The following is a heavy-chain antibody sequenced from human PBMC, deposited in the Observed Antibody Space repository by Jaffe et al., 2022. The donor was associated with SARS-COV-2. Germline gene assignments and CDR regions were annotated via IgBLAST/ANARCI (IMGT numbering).Heavy chain of an antibody. CDR3: AKDLGEEFDY. D-gene: IGHD2-21*01. CDR2: ISYDGSNK. CDR1: GFTFSSYG. V-gene: IGHV3-30*18. Sequence: QVQLVESGGGVVQPGRSLRLSCAASGFTFSSYGMHWVRQAPGKGLEWVAVISYDGSNKYYADSVKGRFTISRDNSKNTLYLQMNSLRAEDTAVYYCAKDLGEEFDYWGQGTLVTVSS. J-gene: IGHJ4*02.